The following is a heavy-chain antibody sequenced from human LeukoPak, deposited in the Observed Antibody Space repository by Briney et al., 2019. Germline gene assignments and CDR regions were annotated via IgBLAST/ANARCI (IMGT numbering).Heavy chain of an antibody. V-gene: IGHV3-11*06. D-gene: IGHD3-22*01. CDR3: ARGGPDSSDYSSLFDY. Sequence: PGGSLRLSCAASGFTFSDYYMSWIRQAPGKGLEWVSYISSSSSYTNYADSVKGRFTISRDNAKNTLHLQMTSLRAEDTAVYYCARGGPDSSDYSSLFDYWGRGILVTVSS. CDR1: GFTFSDYY. J-gene: IGHJ4*02. CDR2: ISSSSSYT.